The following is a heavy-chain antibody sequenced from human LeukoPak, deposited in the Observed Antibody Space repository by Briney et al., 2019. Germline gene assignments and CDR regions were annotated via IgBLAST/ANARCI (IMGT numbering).Heavy chain of an antibody. CDR2: IEGGGSEE. D-gene: IGHD3-10*01. J-gene: IGHJ5*01. Sequence: SCKASGYTFTSYYMHWVRQAPGKGLEWVANIEGGGSEEYYVDSVKGRFTISRDNAKNSLYLQMNSLRVEDTAVYYCARVYYYGSAPFNSWGQGTLVTVSS. CDR1: GYTFTSYY. CDR3: ARVYYYGSAPFNS. V-gene: IGHV3-7*01.